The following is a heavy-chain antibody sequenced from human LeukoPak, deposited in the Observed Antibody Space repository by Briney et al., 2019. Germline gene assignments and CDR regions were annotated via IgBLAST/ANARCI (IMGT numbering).Heavy chain of an antibody. CDR3: AKGYQLLSSNPYYFDC. V-gene: IGHV3-23*01. J-gene: IGHJ4*02. CDR1: GFTFSSYA. D-gene: IGHD2-2*01. Sequence: GGSLRLSCAASGFTFSSYAMSWVRQAPGKGLDWVSAISGSGCSTYYADSVKGRFTISRDNSKNTLYLQMNSLRAEDTAVYYCAKGYQLLSSNPYYFDCWGQGTLVTVSS. CDR2: ISGSGCST.